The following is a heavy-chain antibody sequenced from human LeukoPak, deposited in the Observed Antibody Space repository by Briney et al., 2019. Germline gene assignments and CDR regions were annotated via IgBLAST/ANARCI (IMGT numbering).Heavy chain of an antibody. J-gene: IGHJ4*02. CDR3: VRSCSSGSCYGYKDY. Sequence: GGSLRLSCATSGFTFSCYWMHWVRQVPGKGLVWVSRVNGDGTSTSYADSVKGRFTISRDNAKNPLYLYMHSLRGDDTAIYFCVRSCSSGSCYGYKDYWGQGTLVTVSS. D-gene: IGHD2-2*01. CDR1: GFTFSCYW. CDR2: VNGDGTST. V-gene: IGHV3-74*01.